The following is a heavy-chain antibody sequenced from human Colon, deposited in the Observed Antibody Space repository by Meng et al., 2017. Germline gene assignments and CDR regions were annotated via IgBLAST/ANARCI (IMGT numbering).Heavy chain of an antibody. CDR3: ASGRKYCSSTSCYGQFDY. CDR1: GGSISSSNW. D-gene: IGHD2-2*01. J-gene: IGHJ4*02. V-gene: IGHV4-4*02. Sequence: QGRSQGSGPGSWKPCGTLSPTCAVSGGSISSSNWWSWVRQPPGKGLEWIGEIYHSGSTNYNPSLKSRVTISVDKSKNQFSLKLSSVTAADTAVYYCASGRKYCSSTSCYGQFDYWGQGTLVTVSS. CDR2: IYHSGST.